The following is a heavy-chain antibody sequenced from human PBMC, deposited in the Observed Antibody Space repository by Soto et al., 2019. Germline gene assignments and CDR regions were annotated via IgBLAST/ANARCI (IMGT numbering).Heavy chain of an antibody. CDR3: ARGTQLRYFDWLFDY. CDR1: GGSISSGGYY. J-gene: IGHJ4*02. D-gene: IGHD3-9*01. V-gene: IGHV4-31*03. Sequence: QVQLQESGPGLVKPSQTLSLTCTVSGGSISSGGYYWSWIRQHPGKGLEWIGYIYYSGSTYYNPSLKSRVTISVDTSKNQFSLKLSSVTAADTAVYYCARGTQLRYFDWLFDYWGQGTLVTVSS. CDR2: IYYSGST.